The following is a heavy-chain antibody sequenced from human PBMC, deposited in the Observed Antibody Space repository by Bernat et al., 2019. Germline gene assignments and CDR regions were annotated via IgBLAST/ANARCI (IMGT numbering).Heavy chain of an antibody. D-gene: IGHD6-13*01. Sequence: EVQLVESGGGVVQPGGSLRLSCAASGFTFDDYAMQWVRQAPGKGLEWVSLISGDGGSTYYADSVKGRFTISRDNSKNSLHLQMNSLRTEDTALYYCAKFPSSSWYKLDYWGQGTLVTVSS. V-gene: IGHV3-43*02. CDR2: ISGDGGST. CDR3: AKFPSSSWYKLDY. J-gene: IGHJ4*02. CDR1: GFTFDDYA.